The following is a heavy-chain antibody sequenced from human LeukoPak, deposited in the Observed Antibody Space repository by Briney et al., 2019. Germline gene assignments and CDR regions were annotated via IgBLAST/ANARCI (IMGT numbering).Heavy chain of an antibody. D-gene: IGHD3-3*01. J-gene: IGHJ3*02. CDR2: INSDGSST. Sequence: PGGSLRLSCAASGFTFSSYWMHWVRQAPGKGLVWVSRINSDGSSTSYADSVKGRFTISRDNAKNTLYLQMNSLGAEDTAVYYCARDTRNTGTYYDFWSGYQSTDAFDIWGQGTMVTVSS. CDR3: ARDTRNTGTYYDFWSGYQSTDAFDI. V-gene: IGHV3-74*01. CDR1: GFTFSSYW.